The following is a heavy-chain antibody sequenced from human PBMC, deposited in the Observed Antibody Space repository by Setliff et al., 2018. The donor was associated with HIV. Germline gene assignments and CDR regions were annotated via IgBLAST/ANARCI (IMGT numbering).Heavy chain of an antibody. CDR1: GFSFSTHA. CDR2: IWFDGSKK. Sequence: GGSLRLSCAASGFSFSTHAMHWVRQAPGKGPEWVALIWFDGSKKYYADSVKGRFTISRDNAKNTLYLQMNSLRAEDTAVYYCATISNWVFDNWGQGTLVTVSS. V-gene: IGHV3-30*02. CDR3: ATISNWVFDN. D-gene: IGHD6-13*01. J-gene: IGHJ4*02.